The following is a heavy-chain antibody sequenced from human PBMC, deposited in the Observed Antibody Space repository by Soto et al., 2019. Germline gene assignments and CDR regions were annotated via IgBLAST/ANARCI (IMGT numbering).Heavy chain of an antibody. J-gene: IGHJ6*02. CDR1: GGTFSSYA. V-gene: IGHV1-69*01. D-gene: IGHD6-25*01. Sequence: QVQLVQSGAEVKKPGSSVKVSCKASGGTFSSYAISWVRQAPGQGLEWMGGIIPIFGTANYAQKFQGRVTITAHESTSTAYMELSSLRTEDTAVYYFARGRLKQRGQRYYYYYGRDVWCQGTTVTVSS. CDR3: ARGRLKQRGQRYYYYYGRDV. CDR2: IIPIFGTA.